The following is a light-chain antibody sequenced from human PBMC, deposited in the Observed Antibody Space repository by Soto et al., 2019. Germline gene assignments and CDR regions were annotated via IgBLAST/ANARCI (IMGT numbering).Light chain of an antibody. CDR3: QQYNNWPPT. V-gene: IGKV3-15*01. CDR2: GAS. J-gene: IGKJ1*01. CDR1: QSVSSN. Sequence: EIVITQSPATLSVSPGERATLSCRASQSVSSNLAWYQQKPGQAPRLLIYGASNRATGIPARFSGSGSGTEFTLTISSLQSEDFAVYYCQQYNNWPPTFGQGTKVDIK.